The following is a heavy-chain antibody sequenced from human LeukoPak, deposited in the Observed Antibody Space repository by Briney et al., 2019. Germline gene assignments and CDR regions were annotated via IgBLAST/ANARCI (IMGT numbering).Heavy chain of an antibody. CDR1: GGSISSYY. Sequence: PSETLSLTCTVSGGSISSYYWSWIRQPAGKGLEWIGRIYSSGITYYSHSLGSRVTMSVDTSKNQFSLKLSSVTAADTAVYYCAREWAVVVAAEYYFDYWGQGTLVTVSS. J-gene: IGHJ4*02. CDR3: AREWAVVVAAEYYFDY. CDR2: IYSSGIT. D-gene: IGHD2-15*01. V-gene: IGHV4-4*07.